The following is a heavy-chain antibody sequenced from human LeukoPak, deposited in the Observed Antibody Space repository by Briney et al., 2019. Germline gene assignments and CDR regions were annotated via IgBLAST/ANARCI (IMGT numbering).Heavy chain of an antibody. CDR1: GFTFSSYA. Sequence: TGGSLRLSCAASGFTFSSYAMHWVRQAPGKGLEWVAVISYDGSNKYYADSVKGRFTISRDNSKNTLYLQMNSLRAEDTAVYYCAKGSGWYNYFDYWGQGTLVTVSS. CDR3: AKGSGWYNYFDY. V-gene: IGHV3-30-3*01. J-gene: IGHJ4*02. D-gene: IGHD6-19*01. CDR2: ISYDGSNK.